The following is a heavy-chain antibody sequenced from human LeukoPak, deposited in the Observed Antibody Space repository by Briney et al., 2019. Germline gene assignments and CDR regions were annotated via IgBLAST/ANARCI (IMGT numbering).Heavy chain of an antibody. J-gene: IGHJ4*03. CDR2: ITPNADRT. CDR1: GFTFGSYG. Sequence: GGSLRLFCAASGFTFGSYGMSWVRQAPGKGLEWVSFITPNADRTSYADSVEGGFTFSRYNPRNTLYMQVNSLSDEDMAVTYCASMHGYCDGSVDWWRWGHGVLV. CDR3: ASMHGYCDGSVDWWR. V-gene: IGHV3-23*01. D-gene: IGHD2-21*01.